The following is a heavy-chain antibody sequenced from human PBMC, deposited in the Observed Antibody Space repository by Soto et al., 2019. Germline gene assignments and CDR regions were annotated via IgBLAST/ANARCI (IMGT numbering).Heavy chain of an antibody. CDR2: IIPIFGTA. V-gene: IGHV1-69*12. J-gene: IGHJ4*02. Sequence: QVQLVQSGAEVKKPGSSVKVSCKASGGTFSSYAISWVRQAPGQGLEWMGGIIPIFGTANYAQKCQGRVTTIADESTSTAYIELSSLSSEDTAVYYSARENLEMATPFDYWGQGTLVTVSS. CDR3: ARENLEMATPFDY. CDR1: GGTFSSYA. D-gene: IGHD5-12*01.